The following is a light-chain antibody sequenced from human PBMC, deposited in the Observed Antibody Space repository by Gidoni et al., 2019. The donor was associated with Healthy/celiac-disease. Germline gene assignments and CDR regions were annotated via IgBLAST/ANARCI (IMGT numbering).Light chain of an antibody. CDR2: DAS. CDR3: QQRSNCPET. CDR1: QSVSSY. V-gene: IGKV3-11*01. Sequence: EIVLTQSPATLSLSPGERATLSCRASQSVSSYLAWYQQKPGQAPRLLIYDASNSATGIPARFSGSGSGTDFTLTISSLEPEEFAVYYCQQRSNCPETFGQGTKVEIK. J-gene: IGKJ1*01.